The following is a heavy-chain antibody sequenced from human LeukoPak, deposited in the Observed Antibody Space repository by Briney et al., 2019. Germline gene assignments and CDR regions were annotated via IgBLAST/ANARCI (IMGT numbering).Heavy chain of an antibody. J-gene: IGHJ6*04. D-gene: IGHD6-13*01. V-gene: IGHV4-34*01. CDR2: INHSGST. CDR3: AREIAAAGASYYYYYGMDV. Sequence: SETRSLTCAVYGGSFSGYYWSWIRQPPGKGLEWIGEINHSGSTNYNPSLKGRVTISVDTSKNQFSLKLSSVTAADTAVYYCAREIAAAGASYYYYYGMDVWGKGTTVTVSS. CDR1: GGSFSGYY.